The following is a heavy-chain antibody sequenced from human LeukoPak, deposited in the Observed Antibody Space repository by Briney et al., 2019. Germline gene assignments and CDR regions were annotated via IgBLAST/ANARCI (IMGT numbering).Heavy chain of an antibody. V-gene: IGHV3-7*01. Sequence: TGGSLRLSCAASGFPFSVYWMTWVRQAPGKGLEWVANIKQDGSEKYSVDSLKGRFTISRDNAKNSVYLQMNSLRAEDTAVYYCARDSATLDYWGQGGLVTVSS. J-gene: IGHJ4*02. CDR1: GFPFSVYW. CDR3: ARDSATLDY. CDR2: IKQDGSEK.